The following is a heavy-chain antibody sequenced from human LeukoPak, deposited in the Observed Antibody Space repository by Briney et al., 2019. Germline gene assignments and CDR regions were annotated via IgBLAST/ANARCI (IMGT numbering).Heavy chain of an antibody. D-gene: IGHD1-14*01. V-gene: IGHV4-59*01. CDR1: GGALSSDY. Sequence: SETLSLTCTASGGALSSDYWSWIRQPPGKGLEGIGYVSYSGTTNYNPSLSSRLTISLDTPKNRCSLNLYSVTAADTAIYFCARYIRGPHYYIDVWGKGTTVAVSS. CDR2: VSYSGTT. CDR3: ARYIRGPHYYIDV. J-gene: IGHJ6*03.